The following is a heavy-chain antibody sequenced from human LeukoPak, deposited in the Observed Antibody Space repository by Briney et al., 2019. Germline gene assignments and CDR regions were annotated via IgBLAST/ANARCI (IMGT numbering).Heavy chain of an antibody. J-gene: IGHJ4*02. CDR1: GGSISSGSYY. D-gene: IGHD2-15*01. V-gene: IGHV4-61*02. Sequence: SQTLSLTCTVSGGSISSGSYYWSWIRQPAGKGLEWTGRIYTSGSTNYNPSLKSRVTISVDTSKNQFSLKLSSVTAADTAVYYCARAKPLGYCSGGSCYRTHYFDYWGQGTLVTVSS. CDR2: IYTSGST. CDR3: ARAKPLGYCSGGSCYRTHYFDY.